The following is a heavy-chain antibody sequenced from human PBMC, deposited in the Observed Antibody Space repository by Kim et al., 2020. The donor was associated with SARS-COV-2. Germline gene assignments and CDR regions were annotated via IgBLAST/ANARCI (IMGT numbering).Heavy chain of an antibody. J-gene: IGHJ4*02. Sequence: SVTVSCKASGFTFSDYAMYWVRQAPGQRLEWMGWINAGNGNTRYSQKFQGRVTITWDTSASTAYMDLTSLRLEDTAVYYCARERFGGSFDYWGQGTLVT. D-gene: IGHD3-10*01. CDR3: ARERFGGSFDY. CDR2: INAGNGNT. V-gene: IGHV1-3*01. CDR1: GFTFSDYA.